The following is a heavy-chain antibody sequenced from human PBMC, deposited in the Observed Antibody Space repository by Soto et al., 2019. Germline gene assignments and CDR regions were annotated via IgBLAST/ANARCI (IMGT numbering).Heavy chain of an antibody. J-gene: IGHJ4*02. CDR2: ISYDGSNK. Sequence: QVQLVESGGGVVQPGRSLRLSCAASGFPFTTYGMHWVREGPGKGLEWVAVISYDGSNKYYADSVKGRFTISRDNSKNTRYLQMNSLRPEDTALYYCVGGQYYLDYRGKGTLVTVSS. CDR1: GFPFTTYG. CDR3: VGGQYYLDY. D-gene: IGHD3-10*01. V-gene: IGHV3-30*03.